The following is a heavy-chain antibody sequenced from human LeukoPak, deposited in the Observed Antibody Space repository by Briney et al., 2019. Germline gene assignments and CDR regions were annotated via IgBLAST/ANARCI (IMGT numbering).Heavy chain of an antibody. J-gene: IGHJ4*02. D-gene: IGHD2-2*01. V-gene: IGHV4-59*01. CDR1: GDSISSDY. CDR2: IYYTGST. Sequence: SETLSLTCTVSGDSISSDYWSWIRQPPGEGLEWIGYIYYTGSTNYNPSLKSRVTISVDTSKNQFSLKLSSVTAADTAVYYCARVRGSSTKNYYFDYWGQGTLVTVSS. CDR3: ARVRGSSTKNYYFDY.